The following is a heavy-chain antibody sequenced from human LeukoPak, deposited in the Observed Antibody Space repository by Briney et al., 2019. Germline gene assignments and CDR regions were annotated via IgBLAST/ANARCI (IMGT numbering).Heavy chain of an antibody. Sequence: GGPLRLSCAASGFTFSSYEMNWVRQAPGKGLEWVSYISSSGSTIYYADSVKGRFTISRDNAKNSLYLQMNSLRAEDTAVYYCARGRLRYCSSTSCYPTEYFQHWGQGTLVTVSS. J-gene: IGHJ1*01. CDR3: ARGRLRYCSSTSCYPTEYFQH. D-gene: IGHD2-2*01. CDR1: GFTFSSYE. V-gene: IGHV3-48*03. CDR2: ISSSGSTI.